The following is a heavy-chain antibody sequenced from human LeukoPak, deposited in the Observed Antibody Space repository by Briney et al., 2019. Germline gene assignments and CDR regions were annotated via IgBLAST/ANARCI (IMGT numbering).Heavy chain of an antibody. CDR3: ARLGGDTYCFGSASYPNWYFDL. D-gene: IGHD3-10*01. J-gene: IGHJ2*01. V-gene: IGHV5-51*01. Sequence: RRGGSLKISCQASGYTFTSYWIGWVRQLPGKGLECMGIIYPDDSDTTYSPSFQGQVTISADKSFSTAYLQWSSLKASDTAIYYCARLGGDTYCFGSASYPNWYFDLWGRGTLVTVSS. CDR1: GYTFTSYW. CDR2: IYPDDSDT.